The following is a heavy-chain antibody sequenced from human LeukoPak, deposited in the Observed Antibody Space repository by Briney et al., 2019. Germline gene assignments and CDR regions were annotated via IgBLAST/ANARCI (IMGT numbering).Heavy chain of an antibody. CDR1: GFTFGDSA. V-gene: IGHV3-49*04. D-gene: IGHD3-10*01. Sequence: GGSLRLSCTASGFTFGDSAMGWVRQAPGRGPEWVGFIRSKDYDATTEYAASVKGRFIISRDDSRSIVYLQMNSLKTEDTDVYYCTKGPSGGSGIWGQGTLVIVSS. J-gene: IGHJ4*02. CDR3: TKGPSGGSGI. CDR2: IRSKDYDATT.